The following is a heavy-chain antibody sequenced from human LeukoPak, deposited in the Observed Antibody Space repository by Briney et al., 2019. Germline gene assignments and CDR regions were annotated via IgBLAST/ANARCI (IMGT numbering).Heavy chain of an antibody. CDR2: ISWNSGSI. D-gene: IGHD4-23*01. J-gene: IGHJ4*02. V-gene: IGHV3-9*01. Sequence: GGSLRLSCAASGFTFDDYAMHWVRQAPGKGLEWVSGISWNSGSIGYADSVKGRFTISRDNSKNTLYLQMNSLRAEDTAVYYCARDPGGNSPRGDFDYWGQETLVTVSS. CDR3: ARDPGGNSPRGDFDY. CDR1: GFTFDDYA.